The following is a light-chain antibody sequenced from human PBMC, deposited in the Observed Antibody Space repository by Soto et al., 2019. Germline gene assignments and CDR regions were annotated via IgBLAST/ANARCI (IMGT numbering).Light chain of an antibody. CDR3: QTWGTGIRV. Sequence: QPVLTQSPSASASLGASVKLTCTLSSGHSSFAISWHQQQPEKGPRYLMKLNSDGSHSKGDGIPDRFSGSRSGAERYLTSSILQSEDEADYYCQTWGTGIRVFGGGTKVTVI. CDR1: SGHSSFA. CDR2: LNSDGSH. V-gene: IGLV4-69*01. J-gene: IGLJ2*01.